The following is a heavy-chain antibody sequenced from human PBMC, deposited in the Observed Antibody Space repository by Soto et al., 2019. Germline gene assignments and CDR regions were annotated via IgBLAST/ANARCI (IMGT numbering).Heavy chain of an antibody. Sequence: EVQLVESGGGLIQPGGSLRLSCAASGFTVSSNYMSWVRQAPGKGLEWVSVIYSGGSTYYADSVKGRFTISRDNSKNTPYLQMSSLRAEDTAVYYCAIDRVESGYPEYFQHWGQGTLVTVSS. CDR3: AIDRVESGYPEYFQH. V-gene: IGHV3-53*01. CDR2: IYSGGST. D-gene: IGHD3-22*01. J-gene: IGHJ1*01. CDR1: GFTVSSNY.